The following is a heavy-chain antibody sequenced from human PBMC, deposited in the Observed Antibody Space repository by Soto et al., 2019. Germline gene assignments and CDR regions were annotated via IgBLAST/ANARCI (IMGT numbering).Heavy chain of an antibody. Sequence: GGSLTLSCADSGCSFSGYNMSWVRQAPGEGLESVSSIRGDSNYIYYADAVQGRFTISRDNAQNSMYLQMNSLRADDTPGVCCAKVVYFDRSPYGIWGQGTMVTVSS. D-gene: IGHD3-22*01. J-gene: IGHJ3*02. CDR2: IRGDSNYI. CDR1: GCSFSGYN. CDR3: AKVVYFDRSPYGI. V-gene: IGHV3-21*01.